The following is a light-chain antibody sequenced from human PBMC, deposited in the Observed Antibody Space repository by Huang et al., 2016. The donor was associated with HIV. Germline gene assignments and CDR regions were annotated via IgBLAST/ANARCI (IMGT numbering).Light chain of an antibody. Sequence: EIVMTQSPATLSVSPGERATLSCRASQSVTSILAWYQQQPGQAPRPLIYGASTRATGIPARFSGSESGTGFTLTISSLQSEDFAVYYCQQYNNWPPYTFGQGTKLEIK. V-gene: IGKV3-15*01. CDR2: GAS. J-gene: IGKJ2*01. CDR3: QQYNNWPPYT. CDR1: QSVTSI.